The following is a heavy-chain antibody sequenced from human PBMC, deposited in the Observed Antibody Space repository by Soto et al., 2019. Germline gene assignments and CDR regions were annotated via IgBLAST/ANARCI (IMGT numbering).Heavy chain of an antibody. Sequence: SETLSLTCAVSGGSISSGGYCWSWVRQPPGKGLEWIGYIYHSGSTYYNPSLKSRVTISVDRSKNQFSLKLSSVTAADTAVYYCARDSGITIFGVVIKLYYWGQGTLVTVSS. D-gene: IGHD3-3*01. J-gene: IGHJ4*02. V-gene: IGHV4-30-2*01. CDR3: ARDSGITIFGVVIKLYY. CDR1: GGSISSGGYC. CDR2: IYHSGST.